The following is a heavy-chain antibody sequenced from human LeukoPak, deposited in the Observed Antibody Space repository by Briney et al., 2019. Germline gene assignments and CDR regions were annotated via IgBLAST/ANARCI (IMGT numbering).Heavy chain of an antibody. CDR1: GFTFTTAW. D-gene: IGHD2-21*02. CDR3: TTLSCGSDCYSREGDVFDI. J-gene: IGHJ3*02. CDR2: IKSQSDGEST. V-gene: IGHV3-15*01. Sequence: WGSLRLSCTASGFTFTTAWMSWVRQAPGKGLEWVGRIKSQSDGESTHYAAPVKGRFTISRDDSKNTLYLQMSSLKTEDTAVYHSTTLSCGSDCYSREGDVFDIWGQGTMVTVSS.